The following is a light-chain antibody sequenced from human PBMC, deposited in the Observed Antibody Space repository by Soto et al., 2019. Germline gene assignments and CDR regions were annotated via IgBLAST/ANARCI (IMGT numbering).Light chain of an antibody. CDR3: SSYSDSDTKV. CDR1: SSDFGAYIY. Sequence: QSALTQPASVSGSPGQSITISCGGTSSDFGAYIYVSWYQQYPGKAPKLIVYEVNNRTSGVSGRFSGSKSDTTAYLTISVLQAEDEADYYCSSYSDSDTKVCGTGTELTV. V-gene: IGLV2-14*03. CDR2: EVN. J-gene: IGLJ1*01.